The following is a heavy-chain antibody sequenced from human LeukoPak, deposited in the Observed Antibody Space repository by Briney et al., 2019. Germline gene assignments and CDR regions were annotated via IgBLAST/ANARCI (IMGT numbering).Heavy chain of an antibody. D-gene: IGHD6-19*01. CDR2: ISGSGGST. J-gene: IGHJ4*02. Sequence: GGSLRLSCAASGFTFSSYAMSWVRQDPGKRLEWVSAISGSGGSTYYADSVKGRFTISRDNSKNTLYLQMNSLRAEDTAVYYCAKDSRRIAVAGIDYWGQGTLVTVSS. CDR1: GFTFSSYA. V-gene: IGHV3-23*01. CDR3: AKDSRRIAVAGIDY.